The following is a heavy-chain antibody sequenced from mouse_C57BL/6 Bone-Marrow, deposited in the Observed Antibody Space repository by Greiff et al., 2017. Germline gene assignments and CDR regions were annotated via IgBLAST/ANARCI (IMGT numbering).Heavy chain of an antibody. CDR2: IDPSDSYT. CDR3: ARRGWYYSNSFAY. J-gene: IGHJ3*01. CDR1: GYTFTSYW. D-gene: IGHD2-5*01. Sequence: QVQLQQPGAELVKPGASVKLSCKASGYTFTSYWLQWVKQRPGQGLEWIGEIDPSDSYTNYNQKFKGKATLTVDTSSSTAYMQLRSLTSEDSAVYYCARRGWYYSNSFAYWGQGTLVTVSA. V-gene: IGHV1-50*01.